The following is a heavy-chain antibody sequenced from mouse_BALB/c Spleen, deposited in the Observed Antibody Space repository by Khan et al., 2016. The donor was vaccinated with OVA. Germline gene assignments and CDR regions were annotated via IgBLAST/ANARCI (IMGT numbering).Heavy chain of an antibody. D-gene: IGHD2-1*01. Sequence: LQQPGSALVRPGASVKLSCKASGYTFTSYWMHWVKQRHGLGLEWIGNIYPGSDSINYDEKFQSKGTLTVDTSSSTSYIHLSLLPSEESAVYYCTGGGCFGKSLFAYWGQGTLVTVSA. CDR2: IYPGSDSI. J-gene: IGHJ3*01. CDR1: GYTFTSYW. CDR3: TGGGCFGKSLFAY. V-gene: IGHV1S22*01.